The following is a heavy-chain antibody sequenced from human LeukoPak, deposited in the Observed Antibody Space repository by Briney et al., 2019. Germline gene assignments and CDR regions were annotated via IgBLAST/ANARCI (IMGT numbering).Heavy chain of an antibody. CDR1: ITXYW. CDR2: IYPGDSDT. CDR3: ARLNNAFDI. V-gene: IGHV5-51*01. Sequence: GESLKISCEGSITXYWIAWVGQMPGKGLEWMGIIYPGDSDTRYSPSFQGQVTISADKSISTAYLQWSSLKASDTAMYYCARLNNAFDIWGQGTMVTVSS. J-gene: IGHJ3*02.